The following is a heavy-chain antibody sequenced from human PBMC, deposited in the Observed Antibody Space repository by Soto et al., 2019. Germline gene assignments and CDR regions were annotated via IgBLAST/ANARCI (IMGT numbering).Heavy chain of an antibody. CDR2: IYYSGST. D-gene: IGHD6-13*01. CDR1: GGSISSGGYY. V-gene: IGHV4-31*03. CDR3: ARVSEQQLVHPILDY. J-gene: IGHJ4*02. Sequence: QVQLQESGPGLVKPSQTLSLTCTVSGGSISSGGYYWSWIRQHPGKGLEWIGYIYYSGSTYYNPSLKSRVTISVDTSKNLFSLKVSSVTAADTAVYYCARVSEQQLVHPILDYCGQGTLVTVSS.